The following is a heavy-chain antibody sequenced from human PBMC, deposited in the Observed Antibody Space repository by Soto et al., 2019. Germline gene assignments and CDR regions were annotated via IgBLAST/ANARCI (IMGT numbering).Heavy chain of an antibody. D-gene: IGHD2-2*02. V-gene: IGHV3-64D*06. J-gene: IGHJ3*01. Sequence: GGSLRLSCSVSGFTFSNYAMHWVRQAPGKGLEYVSAISSNGGGTYYADSVNGRFTISRDNSKNTLYLQMSSLRAEDTAVYYCVKAPSARYNSAKAFDVWGQGTMVTVSS. CDR3: VKAPSARYNSAKAFDV. CDR1: GFTFSNYA. CDR2: ISSNGGGT.